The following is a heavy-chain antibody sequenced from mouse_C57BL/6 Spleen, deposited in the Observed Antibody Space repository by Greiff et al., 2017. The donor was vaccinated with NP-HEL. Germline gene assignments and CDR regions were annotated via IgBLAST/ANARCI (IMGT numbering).Heavy chain of an antibody. CDR3: ATYYYGSSYGAWFAY. J-gene: IGHJ3*01. V-gene: IGHV1-7*01. CDR1: GYTFTSYW. D-gene: IGHD1-1*01. Sequence: VQGVESGAELAKPGASVKLSCKASGYTFTSYWMHWVKQRPGQGLEWIGYINPSSGYTKYNQKFKDKATLTADKSSSTAYMQLSSLTYEDSAVYYCATYYYGSSYGAWFAYWGQGTLVTVSA. CDR2: INPSSGYT.